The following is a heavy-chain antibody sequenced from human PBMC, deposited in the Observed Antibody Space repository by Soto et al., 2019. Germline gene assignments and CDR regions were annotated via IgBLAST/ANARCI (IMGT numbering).Heavy chain of an antibody. J-gene: IGHJ4*02. Sequence: LSLSCAASGFTFSSYWMSWVRQAPGKGLEWVVRIKHDAGETYYLDSVKGRFTVSRDNAKNSLYLQMDSLRVEDTAMYYCARDVVKRSYYDFWSGYRFWGQGSLVTVSS. D-gene: IGHD3-3*01. CDR2: IKHDAGET. V-gene: IGHV3-7*01. CDR1: GFTFSSYW. CDR3: ARDVVKRSYYDFWSGYRF.